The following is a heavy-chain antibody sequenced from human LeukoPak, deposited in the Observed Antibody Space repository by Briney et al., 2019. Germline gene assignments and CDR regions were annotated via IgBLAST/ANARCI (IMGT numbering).Heavy chain of an antibody. CDR3: ARDTRTHDAFDI. CDR1: GGSISSYY. CDR2: IYYSGST. J-gene: IGHJ3*02. Sequence: PSETLSLTCTVSGGSISSYYWSWIRQPPGKGLEWIGYIYYSGSTNYNPSLKSRVTISVDTSKNQFSLKLSSVTAADTAVYYCARDTRTHDAFDIWGQGTMVTVSS. D-gene: IGHD2-2*01. V-gene: IGHV4-59*01.